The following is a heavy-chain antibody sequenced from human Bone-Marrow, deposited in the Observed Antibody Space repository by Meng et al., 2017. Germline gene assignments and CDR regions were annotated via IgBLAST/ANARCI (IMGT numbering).Heavy chain of an antibody. J-gene: IGHJ4*02. CDR3: ARGLDYGGNSISNY. Sequence: GGSLRLSCAASGFTFSSYAMHWVRQAPGKGLEYVSAISSNGGSTYYANSVKGRFTISRDNSKNTLYLQMGSLRAEDMAVYYCARGLDYGGNSISNYWGQGTLVTVSS. V-gene: IGHV3-64*01. CDR2: ISSNGGST. CDR1: GFTFSSYA. D-gene: IGHD4-23*01.